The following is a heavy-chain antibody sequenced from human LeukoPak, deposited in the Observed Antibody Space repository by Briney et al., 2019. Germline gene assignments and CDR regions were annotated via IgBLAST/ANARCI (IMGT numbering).Heavy chain of an antibody. D-gene: IGHD3-10*01. Sequence: ASVKVSCKGSGYTFTNYRVSWVRQAPGQGLEWMGWISAYNGNTNYAQKFKDRVALSTDSSTSTAYMELRSLTSDDTAVYYCARWGDEAYWGQGTLVIVSS. CDR3: ARWGDEAY. J-gene: IGHJ4*02. CDR2: ISAYNGNT. V-gene: IGHV1-18*01. CDR1: GYTFTNYR.